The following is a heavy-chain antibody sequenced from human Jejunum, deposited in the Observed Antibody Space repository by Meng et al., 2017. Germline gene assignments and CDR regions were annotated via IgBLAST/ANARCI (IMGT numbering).Heavy chain of an antibody. Sequence: QVQLVQSGYELKKPGASVKVSCMAFAYTFTNYDLNWVRQAPGQGLEWMGWINTKTGNPMYAQGFTGRFVFSLDTSVSTAHLHISTLTPEDTAVNYCATSGGGFDYWGQGTLVTASS. D-gene: IGHD1-26*01. CDR2: INTKTGNP. J-gene: IGHJ4*02. V-gene: IGHV7-4-1*02. CDR3: ATSGGGFDY. CDR1: AYTFTNYD.